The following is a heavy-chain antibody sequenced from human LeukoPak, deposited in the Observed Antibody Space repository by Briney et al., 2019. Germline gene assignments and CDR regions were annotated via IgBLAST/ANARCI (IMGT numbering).Heavy chain of an antibody. CDR3: ARSITSSWYGDFQH. CDR2: IYYSGST. J-gene: IGHJ1*01. D-gene: IGHD6-13*01. CDR1: GGSMSGYF. V-gene: IGHV4-59*01. Sequence: SETLSLTCTVSGGSMSGYFWSWIRQPPGKGLEWIGYIYYSGSTNYNPSLKSRVTISVDTSKNQFSLKLSSVTAADTAVCYCARSITSSWYGDFQHWGQGTLVTVSS.